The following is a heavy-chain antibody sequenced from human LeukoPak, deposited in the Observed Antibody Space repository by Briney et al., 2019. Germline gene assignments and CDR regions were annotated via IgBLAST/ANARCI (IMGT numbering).Heavy chain of an antibody. CDR2: IYSGGST. J-gene: IGHJ4*02. Sequence: GGSLRLSCAASGFTVSSNYMSWVRQAPGKGLEWVSVIYSGGSTYYADSVKGRFTISRDNSKNTLYLQMNSLRAEDTAVYYCTIAAAGTEDYWGQGTLVTVSS. V-gene: IGHV3-53*01. CDR3: TIAAAGTEDY. CDR1: GFTVSSNY. D-gene: IGHD6-13*01.